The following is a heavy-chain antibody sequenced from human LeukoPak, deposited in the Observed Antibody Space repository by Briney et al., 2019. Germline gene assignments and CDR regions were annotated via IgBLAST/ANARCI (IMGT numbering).Heavy chain of an antibody. CDR2: IGTSGGT. J-gene: IGHJ4*02. Sequence: GGSLRLSCVASGFTFSNYDMHWVRQAAGKGLEWVSGIGTSGGTYYSGSVKGRFTISRENARNSLYPQMSSLSAGATAVYYRASSPAYSSSWDAIVNWGQGTLVTVSS. D-gene: IGHD6-13*01. CDR3: ASSPAYSSSWDAIVN. V-gene: IGHV3-13*01. CDR1: GFTFSNYD.